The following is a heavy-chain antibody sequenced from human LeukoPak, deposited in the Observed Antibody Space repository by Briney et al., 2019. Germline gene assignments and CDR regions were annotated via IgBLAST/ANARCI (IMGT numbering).Heavy chain of an antibody. D-gene: IGHD5-12*01. CDR2: IYSTSDYI. CDR3: ARVSEPNGYGPLDY. CDR1: GFTFSTYT. Sequence: GGSLRLSCAASGFTFSTYTMNWVRQAPGKGLEWVSSIYSTSDYIYYADSLKGRFTISRDSAKNSLYLQMYSLRAEDTAVYYCARVSEPNGYGPLDYWGQGTLVTVSS. J-gene: IGHJ4*02. V-gene: IGHV3-21*01.